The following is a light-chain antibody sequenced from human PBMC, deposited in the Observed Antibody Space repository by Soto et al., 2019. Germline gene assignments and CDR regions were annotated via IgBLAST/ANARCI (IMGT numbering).Light chain of an antibody. CDR1: QSISSY. CDR2: AAS. CDR3: QQSYSTPWT. V-gene: IGKV1-39*01. J-gene: IGKJ1*01. Sequence: DIQMTQSPSSLSASVGDRVTITCRASQSISSYLNWYQQKPGKAPKLLIYAASSLQSEVPSRFSGSGSGTDFTLTISSLQPEDFATYYCQQSYSTPWTVGQGTKVDSK.